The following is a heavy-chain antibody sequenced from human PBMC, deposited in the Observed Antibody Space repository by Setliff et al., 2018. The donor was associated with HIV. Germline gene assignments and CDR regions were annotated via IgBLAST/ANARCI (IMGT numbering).Heavy chain of an antibody. CDR1: GYKFTGHH. D-gene: IGHD3-9*01. V-gene: IGHV1-2*06. Sequence: ASVKVSCKASGYKFTGHHIQWMRQAPGQGLEWMGRINPNMGDTQYARKFQGRIIMTRDTSINTVYMELNSLTSDDTALYYCARQDIPTGYYLFDYWGQGTQVTVSS. CDR3: ARQDIPTGYYLFDY. CDR2: INPNMGDT. J-gene: IGHJ4*02.